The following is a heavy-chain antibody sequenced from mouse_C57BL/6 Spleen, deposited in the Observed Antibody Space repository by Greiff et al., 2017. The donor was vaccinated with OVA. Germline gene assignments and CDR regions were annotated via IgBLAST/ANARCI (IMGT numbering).Heavy chain of an antibody. CDR1: GYAFSSSW. V-gene: IGHV1-82*01. J-gene: IGHJ3*01. Sequence: VQLQESGPELVKPGASVKISCKASGYAFSSSWMNWVKQRPGQGLEWIGRIYPGDGDTNYNGKFKGKATLTADKSSSTAYMQLSSLTSEDSAVYFCARFDYEGWFAYWGQGTLVTVSA. CDR3: ARFDYEGWFAY. CDR2: IYPGDGDT. D-gene: IGHD2-4*01.